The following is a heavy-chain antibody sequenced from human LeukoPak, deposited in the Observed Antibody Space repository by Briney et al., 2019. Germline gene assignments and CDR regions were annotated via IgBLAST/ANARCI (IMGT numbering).Heavy chain of an antibody. J-gene: IGHJ5*02. Sequence: PSETLSLTCAVYGGSFSGYYWSWIRQPPGKGLEWIGEINRSGSTNYNPSLKSRVTISVDTSKNQFSLKLSSVTAADTAVYYCARGRGITFGGVSFFRKWFDPWGQGTLVTVSS. CDR2: INRSGST. CDR3: ARGRGITFGGVSFFRKWFDP. D-gene: IGHD3-16*01. V-gene: IGHV4-34*01. CDR1: GGSFSGYY.